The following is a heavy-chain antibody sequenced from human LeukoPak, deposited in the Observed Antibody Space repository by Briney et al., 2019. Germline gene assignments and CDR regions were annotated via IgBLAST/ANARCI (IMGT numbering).Heavy chain of an antibody. J-gene: IGHJ4*02. Sequence: ASVKVSCKVSGYTLTELSMHWVRQAPGKGLEWMGGFDPEGGETIYAQKFQGRVTMTEDTSTDTAYMELSSLRSEDTAVYYCATVDMATIWFNYWGQGTLVTVSS. CDR1: GYTLTELS. V-gene: IGHV1-24*01. CDR3: ATVDMATIWFNY. D-gene: IGHD5-24*01. CDR2: FDPEGGET.